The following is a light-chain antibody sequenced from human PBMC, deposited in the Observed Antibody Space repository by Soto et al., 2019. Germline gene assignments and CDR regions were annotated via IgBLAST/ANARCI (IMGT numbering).Light chain of an antibody. Sequence: DIQMTQSPSSLSASVGDRVTITCRASQSISSYLNWYQQKPGIAPKLLIYAESNLQTGVPSRFSGSASGTDFTLTISSLQPEDFATYYCQQSYSIPPTFGGGTKVEIK. CDR3: QQSYSIPPT. V-gene: IGKV1-39*01. J-gene: IGKJ4*01. CDR1: QSISSY. CDR2: AES.